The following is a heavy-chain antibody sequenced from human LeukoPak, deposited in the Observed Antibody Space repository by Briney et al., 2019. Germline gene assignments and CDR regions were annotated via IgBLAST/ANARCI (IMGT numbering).Heavy chain of an antibody. J-gene: IGHJ4*02. CDR2: ISAYNGHT. CDR3: ARLVSIAVAPSFDY. V-gene: IGHV1-18*01. Sequence: GASVKVSCKASGYTFNTYGITWVRQGPGQGLEWMGWISAYNGHTQSAQKVQGRVTMTTDTSTNTAYMELRSLRSDDTAAYYCARLVSIAVAPSFDYWGQGTLVTVSS. D-gene: IGHD6-19*01. CDR1: GYTFNTYG.